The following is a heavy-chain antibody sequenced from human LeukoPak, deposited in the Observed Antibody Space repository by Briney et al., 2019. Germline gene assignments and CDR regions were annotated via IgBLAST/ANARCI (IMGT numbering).Heavy chain of an antibody. J-gene: IGHJ5*02. CDR2: IYHSGST. CDR1: GGSISSGGYS. D-gene: IGHD3-10*01. Sequence: PSETLSLTCAVSGGSISSGGYSWSWIRQPPGKGLEWIGYIYHSGSTSYNPSLKSRVTISIDTSKNQFSLKLSSVTAADTAVYFCARGVYYYGSGGYHNVLWWFDPWGQGTLVTVSS. CDR3: ARGVYYYGSGGYHNVLWWFDP. V-gene: IGHV4-30-2*01.